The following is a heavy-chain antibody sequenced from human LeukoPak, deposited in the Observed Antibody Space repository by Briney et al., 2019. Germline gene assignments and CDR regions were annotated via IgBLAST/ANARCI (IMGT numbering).Heavy chain of an antibody. V-gene: IGHV4-59*01. J-gene: IGHJ4*02. Sequence: SETLSLTCTVSGDSISGYYWSWIRQPPGKGLEWIGYIYYSGSTNYNPSLKSRVTISVDTSKNQFSLKLSSVTAADTAVYYCARAGGYLPLYYFDYWGQGTLVTVSS. CDR3: ARAGGYLPLYYFDY. D-gene: IGHD3-16*01. CDR2: IYYSGST. CDR1: GDSISGYY.